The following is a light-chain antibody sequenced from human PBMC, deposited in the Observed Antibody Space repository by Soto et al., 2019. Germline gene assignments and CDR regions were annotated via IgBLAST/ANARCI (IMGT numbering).Light chain of an antibody. CDR3: QQYNDYWT. Sequence: DIQMTQSPSALSASVGDRATITCRASQSISSWLAWYQQKPGKAPKLLIYDASTLQSGVPSRYSGSGSGTEFTLTISNLQPDDFATYYCQQYNDYWTFGQGTKVDI. V-gene: IGKV1-5*01. CDR2: DAS. J-gene: IGKJ1*01. CDR1: QSISSW.